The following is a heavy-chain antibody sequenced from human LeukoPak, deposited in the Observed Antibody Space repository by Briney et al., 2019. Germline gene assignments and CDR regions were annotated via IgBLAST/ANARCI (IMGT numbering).Heavy chain of an antibody. CDR3: ARDSYDSSGYYLPSFDY. CDR2: ISYDGSNK. V-gene: IGHV3-30*01. J-gene: IGHJ4*02. CDR1: GFTFSSYA. D-gene: IGHD3-22*01. Sequence: GRSLRLSCAASGFTFSSYAMHWVRQAPGKGLEWVAVISYDGSNKYYADSVKGRFTISRVNSKNTLYLQMNSLRAEDTAVYYCARDSYDSSGYYLPSFDYWGQGTLVTVSS.